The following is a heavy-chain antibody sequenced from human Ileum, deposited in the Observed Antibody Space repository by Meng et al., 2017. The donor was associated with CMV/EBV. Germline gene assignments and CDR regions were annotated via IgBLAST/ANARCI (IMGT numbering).Heavy chain of an antibody. CDR2: IKSKSDSGTT. CDR3: ATPGGEAAPGTRGRFDY. CDR1: FNNAV. J-gene: IGHJ4*02. D-gene: IGHD6-13*01. Sequence: FNNAVKSVVWQEPGKGLGLVCLIKSKSDSGTTDYVATVKGRFIISRDDSKNTLYLQMNSLKIEDTAVYYCATPGGEAAPGTRGRFDYWGRGTLVTVSS. V-gene: IGHV3-15*01.